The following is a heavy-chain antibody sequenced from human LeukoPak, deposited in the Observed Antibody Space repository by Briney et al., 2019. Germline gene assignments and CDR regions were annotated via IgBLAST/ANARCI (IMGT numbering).Heavy chain of an antibody. CDR2: FDPEDGET. D-gene: IGHD3-3*01. Sequence: ASVKVSCKVSGYTLTEFSMHWVRQAPGKGLEWMGGFDPEDGETIYAQKFQGRVTMTEDTSTDTAYMELSSLRSEDTAVYCCATGTPTLDSPDYWGQGTLVTVSS. J-gene: IGHJ4*02. CDR3: ATGTPTLDSPDY. CDR1: GYTLTEFS. V-gene: IGHV1-24*01.